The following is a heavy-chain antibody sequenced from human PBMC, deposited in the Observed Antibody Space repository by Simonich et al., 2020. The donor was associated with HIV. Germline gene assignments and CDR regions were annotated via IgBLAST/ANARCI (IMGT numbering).Heavy chain of an antibody. Sequence: QVQLVQSGAEVKKPGASVKVSCKASGYTFIDYYIHWVRQAPGQGLEWVGWLNPDRGATGFAQKFQGRVTLTRDTSITTAYMEVSRLTSDDTAVYYCAREGNQLEDAFNIWGQGTMVTVSS. CDR3: AREGNQLEDAFNI. CDR1: GYTFIDYY. V-gene: IGHV1-2*02. D-gene: IGHD6-13*01. CDR2: LNPDRGAT. J-gene: IGHJ3*02.